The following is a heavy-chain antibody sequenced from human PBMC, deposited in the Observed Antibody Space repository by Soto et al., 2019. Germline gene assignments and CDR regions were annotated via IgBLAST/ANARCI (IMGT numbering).Heavy chain of an antibody. J-gene: IGHJ4*02. CDR1: GYTFTSYA. Sequence: ASVKVSCKASGYTFTSYAMHWVRQAPGQRLEWMGWINAGNGSTKYSQKFQGRVTITRDTSASTAYMELSSLRSEDTAVYYCARADSSGSFDYWGQGTLVTVSS. CDR2: INAGNGST. D-gene: IGHD6-19*01. V-gene: IGHV1-3*01. CDR3: ARADSSGSFDY.